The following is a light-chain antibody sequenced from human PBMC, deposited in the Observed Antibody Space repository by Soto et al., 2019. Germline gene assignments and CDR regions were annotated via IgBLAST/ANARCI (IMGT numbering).Light chain of an antibody. V-gene: IGLV2-14*03. CDR1: SSDVGGHNY. CDR3: SSYADSSTVV. J-gene: IGLJ2*01. CDR2: NVY. Sequence: QSVLTQVASVSASPGQSITISCTGTSSDVGGHNYVSWYQQHPGKAPKLMIYNVYYRPSGVSNRFSGSKSGNTASLTISGLQAEDEANYYCSSYADSSTVVFGGGTKLTVL.